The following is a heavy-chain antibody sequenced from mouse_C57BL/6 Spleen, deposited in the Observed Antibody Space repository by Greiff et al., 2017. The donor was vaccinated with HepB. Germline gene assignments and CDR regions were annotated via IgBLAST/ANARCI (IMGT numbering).Heavy chain of an antibody. CDR2: FHPYNDDT. J-gene: IGHJ2*01. D-gene: IGHD1-1*01. Sequence: VQLQQSGAELVKPGASVKMSCKASGYTFTTYPIEWMQQTHGKSLEWIANFHPYNDDTKYNEKFKGKATLTVEKSSSTVYLELSRLTSDDSAGYYYARKVPYGSSFGFGYWGQGTTLTVSS. V-gene: IGHV1-47*01. CDR1: GYTFTTYP. CDR3: ARKVPYGSSFGFGY.